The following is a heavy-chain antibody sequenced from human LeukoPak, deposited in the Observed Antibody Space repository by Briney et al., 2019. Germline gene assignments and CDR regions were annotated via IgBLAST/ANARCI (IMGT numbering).Heavy chain of an antibody. Sequence: GGSLRLSCSASGFTFSSYAMHWVRQAPGKGLEYVSAVSSNGGSTYYADSVKGRFTISRDNAKNTLYLQMNSLRAEDTAVYYCARGERAAAAFDYWGQGTLVTVSS. V-gene: IGHV3-64*04. D-gene: IGHD6-13*01. CDR2: VSSNGGST. CDR3: ARGERAAAAFDY. CDR1: GFTFSSYA. J-gene: IGHJ4*02.